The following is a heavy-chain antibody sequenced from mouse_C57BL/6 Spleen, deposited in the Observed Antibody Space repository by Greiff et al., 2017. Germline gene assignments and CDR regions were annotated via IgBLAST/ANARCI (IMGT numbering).Heavy chain of an antibody. CDR1: GFTFSSYT. Sequence: EVQLLESGGGLVKPGGSLKLSCAASGFTFSSYTMSWVRQTPEKRLEWVGTISGGGGNTYYPNSVKGRFTISRDNAKNTLYLHMSSLRSEDTALYYCAGQREGYFDVWGTGTTVTVSS. CDR3: AGQREGYFDV. J-gene: IGHJ1*03. CDR2: ISGGGGNT. V-gene: IGHV5-9*01.